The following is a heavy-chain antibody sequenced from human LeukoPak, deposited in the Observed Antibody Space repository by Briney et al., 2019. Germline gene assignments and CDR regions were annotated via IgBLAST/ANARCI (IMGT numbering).Heavy chain of an antibody. V-gene: IGHV3-30-3*01. CDR1: GFTFSSYA. CDR3: ARSWYKGFN. CDR2: ISYDGSNK. J-gene: IGHJ4*02. Sequence: GGSLRLSCAASGFTFSSYAMHWVRQAPGKGLEWVAVISYDGSNKYYADSVKGRFTISRDNAKNSLYLQMDSLRAEDTAVYYCARSWYKGFNWGQGTLATVSS. D-gene: IGHD6-13*01.